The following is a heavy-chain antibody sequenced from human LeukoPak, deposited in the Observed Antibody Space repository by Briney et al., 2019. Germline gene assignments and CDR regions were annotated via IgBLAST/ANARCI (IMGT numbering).Heavy chain of an antibody. CDR2: ISGSGGST. CDR1: GFTFSSYA. Sequence: GGSLRLSCAASGFTFSSYAMSWVRQAPGKGLEWVSAISGSGGSTYYADSVKGRFTISRDNSKNTLYLQMNSLRAEDTAVYYCAKGSKGAYYYYYYMDVWGKGTTVTVSS. V-gene: IGHV3-23*01. J-gene: IGHJ6*03. CDR3: AKGSKGAYYYYYYMDV. D-gene: IGHD2/OR15-2a*01.